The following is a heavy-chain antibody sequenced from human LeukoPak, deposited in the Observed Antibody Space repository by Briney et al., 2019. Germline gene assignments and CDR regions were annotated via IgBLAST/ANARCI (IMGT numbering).Heavy chain of an antibody. CDR3: AKDEVAGTGQYYFDY. D-gene: IGHD6-19*01. V-gene: IGHV3-23*01. Sequence: PGGSLRLSCAASGFTFNSYAMSWVRQAPGKGLEWVSAISGSGGSTYYADSVKGRFTISRDNSKNTLSLHMNSLRAEDTAVYYCAKDEVAGTGQYYFDYWGQGTLVTVSS. J-gene: IGHJ4*02. CDR2: ISGSGGST. CDR1: GFTFNSYA.